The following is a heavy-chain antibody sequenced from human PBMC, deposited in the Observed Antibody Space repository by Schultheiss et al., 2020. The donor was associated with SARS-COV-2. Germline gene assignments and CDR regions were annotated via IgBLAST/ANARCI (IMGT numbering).Heavy chain of an antibody. Sequence: GESLKISCAASGFTFSSYAMSWVRQAPGKGLEWVSSISSSSSYIYYADSVKGRFTISRDNAKNTLYLQMNSLRAEDTAVYYCATQGRVPPNKYYYYMDVWGKGTTVTVSS. J-gene: IGHJ6*03. CDR2: ISSSSSYI. CDR3: ATQGRVPPNKYYYYMDV. D-gene: IGHD1/OR15-1a*01. V-gene: IGHV3-21*01. CDR1: GFTFSSYA.